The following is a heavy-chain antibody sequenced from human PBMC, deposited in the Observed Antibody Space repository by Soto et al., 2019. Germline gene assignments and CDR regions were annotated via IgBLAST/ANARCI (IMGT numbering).Heavy chain of an antibody. V-gene: IGHV4-39*07. Sequence: SETLSLTCTVSGGSISSINDYWGWIRQPPGKGLEWIGSIYYSGSTYYNPSLKSRVTISVDTSKNQFSLKVSSVTAADTAVYYCARGNTPLDYWGQGTLVTVSS. CDR1: GGSISSINDY. D-gene: IGHD2-15*01. CDR3: ARGNTPLDY. CDR2: IYYSGST. J-gene: IGHJ4*02.